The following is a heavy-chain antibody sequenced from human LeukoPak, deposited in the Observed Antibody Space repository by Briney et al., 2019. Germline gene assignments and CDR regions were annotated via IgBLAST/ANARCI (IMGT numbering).Heavy chain of an antibody. CDR2: IYYSGSA. CDR1: GGSISSSSYY. CDR3: ARSGWELPQLPFDY. D-gene: IGHD1-7*01. Sequence: SETLSLTCTVSGGSISSSSYYWGWIRQPPGKGLWWIGSIYYSGSAYYNPSLKSRVTISVDTSKNQFSLKLSSVTAADTAVYYCARSGWELPQLPFDYWGQGTLVTVSS. V-gene: IGHV4-39*01. J-gene: IGHJ4*02.